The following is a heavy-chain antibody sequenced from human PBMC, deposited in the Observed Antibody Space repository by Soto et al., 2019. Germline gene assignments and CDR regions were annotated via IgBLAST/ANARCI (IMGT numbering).Heavy chain of an antibody. Sequence: GGSLRLSCAASGFTFSNAWMSWVRQAPGKGLEWVGRIKSKTDGGTTDYAAPVKGRFTISRDDSKNTLYLQMNSLKTEDTAVYYCTTDRTMVRGVIPFDYWGQGTLVTV. CDR3: TTDRTMVRGVIPFDY. CDR2: IKSKTDGGTT. V-gene: IGHV3-15*01. D-gene: IGHD3-10*01. J-gene: IGHJ4*02. CDR1: GFTFSNAW.